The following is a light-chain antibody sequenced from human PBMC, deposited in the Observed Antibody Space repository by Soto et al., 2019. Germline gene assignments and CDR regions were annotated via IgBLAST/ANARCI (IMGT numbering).Light chain of an antibody. CDR1: SSDVGGYNY. CDR2: DVS. Sequence: QSALTQPASVSGSPGQSITISCTGTSSDVGGYNYVSWYQQHPGKAPKLMIYDVSNRPSGVSNRFSGSKSSNTASLTISGLQAEDEADYYCSSYTSSSTPPFGGGTKLTVL. V-gene: IGLV2-14*01. J-gene: IGLJ2*01. CDR3: SSYTSSSTPP.